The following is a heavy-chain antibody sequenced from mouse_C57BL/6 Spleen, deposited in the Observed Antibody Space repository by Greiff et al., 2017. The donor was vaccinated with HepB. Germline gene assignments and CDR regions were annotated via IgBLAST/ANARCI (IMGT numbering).Heavy chain of an antibody. D-gene: IGHD1-1*01. V-gene: IGHV3-6*01. CDR1: GYSITSGYY. J-gene: IGHJ2*01. CDR3: ARERAYYYGSSLYFDY. CDR2: ISYDGSN. Sequence: EVQLVESGPGLVKPSQSLSLTCSVTGYSITSGYYWNWIRQFPGNKLEWMGYISYDGSNNYNPSLKNRISITRDTSKNQFFLKLNSVTTEDTATYYCARERAYYYGSSLYFDYWGQGTTLTVSS.